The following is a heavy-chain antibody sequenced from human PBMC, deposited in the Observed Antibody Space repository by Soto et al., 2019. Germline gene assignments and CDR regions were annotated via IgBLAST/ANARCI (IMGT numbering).Heavy chain of an antibody. V-gene: IGHV4-59*01. Sequence: SETLSLTCTVSGGSISSYYWSWIRQPPGKGLEWIGYIYYSGSTNHNPSLKSRVTISVDTSKNQFSLKLSSVTAADTAVYYCAREGEPRIYGMDVWGQGTTVTVSS. CDR3: AREGEPRIYGMDV. D-gene: IGHD3-16*01. CDR2: IYYSGST. J-gene: IGHJ6*02. CDR1: GGSISSYY.